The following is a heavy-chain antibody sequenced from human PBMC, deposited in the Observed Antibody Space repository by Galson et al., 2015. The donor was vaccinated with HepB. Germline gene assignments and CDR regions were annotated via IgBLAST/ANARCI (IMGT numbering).Heavy chain of an antibody. J-gene: IGHJ6*02. CDR1: GYIFFTNY. D-gene: IGHD1-26*01. CDR2: INPSGGPT. V-gene: IGHV1-46*01. Sequence: SVKVSCKASGYIFFTNYIHWVRQAPGQGLEWMGIINPSGGPTSYAQQFQGRVTMTSDTSTSTVFMELSSLRSEDTAVYYCARGIVGATYYYYGMDVWGQGTTVTVSS. CDR3: ARGIVGATYYYYGMDV.